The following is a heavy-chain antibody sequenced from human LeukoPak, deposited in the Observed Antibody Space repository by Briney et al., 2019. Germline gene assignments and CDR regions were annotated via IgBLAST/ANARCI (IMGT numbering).Heavy chain of an antibody. CDR2: IYYSGST. V-gene: IGHV4-4*02. CDR1: GLTFSNAW. Sequence: GSLRLSCAASGLTFSNAWMSWVRQVPGKGLEWIGSIYYSGSTYYNPSLKSRVTISVDTSKNQFSLKLSSVTAADTAVYYCARERGEVITMIGDWFDPWGQGTLVTVS. CDR3: ARERGEVITMIGDWFDP. J-gene: IGHJ5*02. D-gene: IGHD3-22*01.